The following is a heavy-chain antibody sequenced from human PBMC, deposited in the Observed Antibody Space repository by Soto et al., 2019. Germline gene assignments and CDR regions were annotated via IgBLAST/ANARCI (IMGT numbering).Heavy chain of an antibody. Sequence: GEFLRLSCAASGFTISTYGMHWVRQAPGKGLEWVAVIWFDGNIKYYADSVKGRFTISRDNSKNTLYLQMNSLRADDTAVYYCGKDRLDESGGLIDHWGHGALVTVSS. CDR2: IWFDGNIK. V-gene: IGHV3-30*02. D-gene: IGHD3-22*01. CDR3: GKDRLDESGGLIDH. CDR1: GFTISTYG. J-gene: IGHJ4*01.